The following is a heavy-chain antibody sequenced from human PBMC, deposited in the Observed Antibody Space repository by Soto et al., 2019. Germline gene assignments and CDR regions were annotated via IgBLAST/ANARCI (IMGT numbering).Heavy chain of an antibody. CDR1: GGSISPYY. CDR3: ARLIRDASGSYRLDY. Sequence: SETLSLTCTASGGSISPYYWSWIRQPPGEGMEWLGYIYYSGYTNYNPSLKSRLTISVDTSKNQFSLRLSSVTAADTAVYFCARLIRDASGSYRLDYWGRGTMVTVSS. J-gene: IGHJ4*02. V-gene: IGHV4-59*08. D-gene: IGHD3-10*01. CDR2: IYYSGYT.